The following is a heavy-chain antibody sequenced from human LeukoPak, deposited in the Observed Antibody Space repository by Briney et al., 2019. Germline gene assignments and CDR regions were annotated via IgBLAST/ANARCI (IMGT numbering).Heavy chain of an antibody. CDR1: GGSISSSSYY. J-gene: IGHJ4*02. V-gene: IGHV4-39*01. D-gene: IGHD6-6*01. CDR2: IYYSGST. CDR3: ASGSQQLVAR. Sequence: SETLSLTCTVSGGSISSSSYYWGWIRQPPGKGLEWIGSIYYSGSTYYNPSLKSRVTLSVDTSKNQFSLKLSSVTAADTAVYYCASGSQQLVARWGQGTLVTVSS.